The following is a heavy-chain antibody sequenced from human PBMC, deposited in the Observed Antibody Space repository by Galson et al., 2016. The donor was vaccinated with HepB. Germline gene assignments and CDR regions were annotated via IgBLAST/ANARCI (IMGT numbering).Heavy chain of an antibody. V-gene: IGHV4-4*02. CDR1: GDSITGGGR. D-gene: IGHD4-11*01. CDR2: IYHTGIT. CDR3: ARLARLTGSSRDWLDP. Sequence: SETLSLTCAVSGDSITGGGRWTWVRQLPGKGLEWIGEIYHTGITNYNPSLKSRVSISVAKSENQFSLKVTSLTAAAAAVYYCARLARLTGSSRDWLDPWGQGTLVTASS. J-gene: IGHJ5*02.